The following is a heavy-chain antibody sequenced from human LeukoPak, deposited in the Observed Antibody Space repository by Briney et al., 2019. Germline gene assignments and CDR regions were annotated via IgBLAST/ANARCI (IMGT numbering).Heavy chain of an antibody. CDR1: GFSFSNYW. CDR2: IKQDGTEK. CDR3: ARDYMDV. J-gene: IGHJ6*03. Sequence: SGGSLRLSCAASGFSFSNYWMNWVRQAPGKGLEWVANIKQDGTEKYYVDSVKGRFTISRDNAKNSLTLQMNSLRAEDTAVYYCARDYMDVWGKGTTVTVSS. V-gene: IGHV3-7*01.